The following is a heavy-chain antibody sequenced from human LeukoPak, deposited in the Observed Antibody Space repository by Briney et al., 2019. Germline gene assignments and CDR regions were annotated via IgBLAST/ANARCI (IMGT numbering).Heavy chain of an antibody. CDR1: GFTFSSYA. J-gene: IGHJ4*02. Sequence: GRSLRLSCAASGFTFSSYAMHWVRQAPGKGLEWVAVISYDGSNKYYADSVKGRFTISRDNSKNTLYLQMNSLRAEDTAVYNCAREVWGQVYFDYWGQGTLVTVS. V-gene: IGHV3-30-3*01. CDR3: AREVWGQVYFDY. D-gene: IGHD7-27*01. CDR2: ISYDGSNK.